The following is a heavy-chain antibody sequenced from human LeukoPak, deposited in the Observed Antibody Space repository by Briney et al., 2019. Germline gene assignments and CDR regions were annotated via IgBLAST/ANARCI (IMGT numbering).Heavy chain of an antibody. CDR3: TLPWGSGSYYDY. CDR1: GFTFSSYG. Sequence: GGSLRLSCAASGFTFSSYGMHWVRQAPGKGLEWVAVIWYDGSNKYYADSVKGRFTISRDNSKNTLFLQMNSLKTEDTAVYYCTLPWGSGSYYDYWGQGTLVTVSS. D-gene: IGHD3-10*01. J-gene: IGHJ4*02. CDR2: IWYDGSNK. V-gene: IGHV3-33*01.